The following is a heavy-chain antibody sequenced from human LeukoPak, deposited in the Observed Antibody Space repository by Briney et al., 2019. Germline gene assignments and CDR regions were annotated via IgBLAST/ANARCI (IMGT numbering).Heavy chain of an antibody. D-gene: IGHD6-6*01. CDR1: GGSVSSGSYY. J-gene: IGHJ4*02. V-gene: IGHV4-61*01. CDR3: ARESIAAPFDY. Sequence: SETLSLTCTVSGGSVSSGSYYWSWIRQPPGKGLEWIGYIYYSGSTNYNPSLKSRVTISVDTSKNQFSLKLSSVTAADTAVYYCARESIAAPFDYWGQGTLVTVSS. CDR2: IYYSGST.